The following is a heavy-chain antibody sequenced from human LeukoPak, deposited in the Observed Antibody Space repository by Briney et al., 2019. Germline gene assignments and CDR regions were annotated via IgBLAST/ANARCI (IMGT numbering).Heavy chain of an antibody. Sequence: ASVKVSCKASGYTFTSYGISWVRQAPGQGLEWMGWISAYNGNTNYAQKLQGRVTMTTDTSTSPAYTELRSLRSDDTAVYYCARVVAYCIIGVCFYENYSSYTDVWGKGTTVTVSS. CDR2: ISAYNGNT. D-gene: IGHD2-8*01. V-gene: IGHV1-18*01. J-gene: IGHJ6*03. CDR3: ARVVAYCIIGVCFYENYSSYTDV. CDR1: GYTFTSYG.